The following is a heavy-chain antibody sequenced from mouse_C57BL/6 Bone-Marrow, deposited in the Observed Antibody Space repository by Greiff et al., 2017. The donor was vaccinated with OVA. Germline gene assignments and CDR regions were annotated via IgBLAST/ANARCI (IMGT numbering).Heavy chain of an antibody. Sequence: VKQRPGQGLEWIGMIHPNSGSTNYNEKFKSKATLTVDKSSSTAYMQLSSLTSEDSAVYYCATSWYFDVWGTGTTVTVSS. V-gene: IGHV1-64*01. CDR3: ATSWYFDV. CDR2: IHPNSGST. J-gene: IGHJ1*03.